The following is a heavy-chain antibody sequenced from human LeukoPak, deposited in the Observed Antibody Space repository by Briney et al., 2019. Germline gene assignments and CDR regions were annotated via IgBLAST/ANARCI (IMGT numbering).Heavy chain of an antibody. CDR2: NWNGGST. CDR1: GFSFDDYG. J-gene: IGHJ4*02. V-gene: IGHV3-20*04. Sequence: GGSLRLSCAASGFSFDDYGMSWVRQAPGKGLEWVSGNWNGGSTGYADSVKGRFTISRDNAKNSLYLQMNSLRAEDTAVYYCAKDLYCSGGSCFEPFDYWGQGTLVTVSS. D-gene: IGHD2-15*01. CDR3: AKDLYCSGGSCFEPFDY.